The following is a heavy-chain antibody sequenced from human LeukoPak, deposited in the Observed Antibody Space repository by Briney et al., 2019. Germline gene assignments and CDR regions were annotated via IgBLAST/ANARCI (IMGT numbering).Heavy chain of an antibody. J-gene: IGHJ4*02. CDR1: GGSISSSSYY. Sequence: PSETLTLTCTVSGGSISSSSYYWGWIRQPPGKGLEWIGNIYYSGSTYYNPSLKSRVTISVDTSKNQFSLKLSSVIAADTAVYYCARLSPNIVVVPPAPGYVEYWGQGKLVTVSS. CDR2: IYYSGST. D-gene: IGHD2-2*01. CDR3: ARLSPNIVVVPPAPGYVEY. V-gene: IGHV4-39*01.